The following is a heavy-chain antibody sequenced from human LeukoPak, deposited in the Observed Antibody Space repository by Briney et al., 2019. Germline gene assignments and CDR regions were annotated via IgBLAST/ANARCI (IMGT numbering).Heavy chain of an antibody. D-gene: IGHD3-9*01. V-gene: IGHV1-46*01. CDR2: INPSGGDT. CDR3: ARDRGDYDILTGYSLTYGMDV. CDR1: GYTFTSFH. J-gene: IGHJ6*02. Sequence: GASVKVSCKASGYTFTSFHMHWVRQAPGQGGEWMGIINPSGGDTSYAQKFQGRVTMTRDTSTSTVYMELSSLRSEDTAVYYCARDRGDYDILTGYSLTYGMDVWGQGTTVTVSS.